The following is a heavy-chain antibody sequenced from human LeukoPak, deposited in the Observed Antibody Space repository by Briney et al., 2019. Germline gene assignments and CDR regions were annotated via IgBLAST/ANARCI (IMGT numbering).Heavy chain of an antibody. Sequence: GASVKVSCKASGYTFTGYYIHWVRQAPRQGLEWMGWINPNSGASNYAQKFQGRVTMTRDTSISTAYLDLSRLRSDDTAVYYCALATSPGRLYNCFDPWGQGTLVTVSS. J-gene: IGHJ5*02. CDR1: GYTFTGYY. CDR2: INPNSGAS. D-gene: IGHD3-3*02. V-gene: IGHV1-2*02. CDR3: ALATSPGRLYNCFDP.